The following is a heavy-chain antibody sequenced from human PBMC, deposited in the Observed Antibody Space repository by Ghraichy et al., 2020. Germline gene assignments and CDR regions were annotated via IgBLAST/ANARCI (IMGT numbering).Heavy chain of an antibody. CDR2: IVWDDNK. CDR3: ARLLYSNSWSNGFFDS. V-gene: IGHV2-70*01. J-gene: IGHJ4*02. CDR1: GFSLSTSGVC. D-gene: IGHD6-13*01. Sequence: SGPTLVKPTQTLTLTCTFSGFSLSTSGVCVSWIRQPPGKALEWLALIVWDDNKYYSTSLKTRLSISKDTSKNQVVLTMTNMDPVDTATYYCARLLYSNSWSNGFFDSWGQGTLVTVSS.